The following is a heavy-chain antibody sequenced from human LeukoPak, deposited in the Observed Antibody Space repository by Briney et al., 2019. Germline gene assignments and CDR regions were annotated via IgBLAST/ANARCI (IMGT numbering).Heavy chain of an antibody. D-gene: IGHD6-13*01. CDR2: IYTSGST. Sequence: SETLSLTCTVSGGSISSGSYYWSWIRQPAGKGLEWIGRIYTSGSTNYNPSLKSRVTISVDTSKNQFSLKLSSVTAADTAVYYCARGSDEAAAGTRWFDPWGQGTLVTVSS. CDR1: GGSISSGSYY. V-gene: IGHV4-61*02. CDR3: ARGSDEAAAGTRWFDP. J-gene: IGHJ5*02.